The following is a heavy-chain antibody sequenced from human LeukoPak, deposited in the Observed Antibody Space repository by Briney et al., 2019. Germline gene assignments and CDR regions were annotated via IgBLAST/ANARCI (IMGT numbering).Heavy chain of an antibody. J-gene: IGHJ6*03. V-gene: IGHV3-73*01. Sequence: GGSLRLSCAASGFTFSGSAMHWVRQASGKGLEWVGRIRSKANSYATAYAASVKGRFTISRDDSKNTAYLQMNSLKTEDTAVYYCTRRSISGDPYYYYMDVWGKGTTVTVSS. CDR1: GFTFSGSA. CDR3: TRRSISGDPYYYYMDV. D-gene: IGHD2-21*02. CDR2: IRSKANSYAT.